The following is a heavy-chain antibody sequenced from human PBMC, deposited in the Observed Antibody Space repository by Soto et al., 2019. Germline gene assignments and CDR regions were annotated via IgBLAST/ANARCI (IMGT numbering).Heavy chain of an antibody. J-gene: IGHJ5*02. Sequence: QVHLQESGPGLVKPSETLSLTCSVSGGTISGYYWTWIRQPAGKGLEWIGRIYSSWNTKYNPSLQSRVTMSLDTSNNQFALRLTSVTAADTAVYYCARGQRFSDWFDPWGQGTLVTVAS. V-gene: IGHV4-4*07. D-gene: IGHD3-3*01. CDR2: IYSSWNT. CDR3: ARGQRFSDWFDP. CDR1: GGTISGYY.